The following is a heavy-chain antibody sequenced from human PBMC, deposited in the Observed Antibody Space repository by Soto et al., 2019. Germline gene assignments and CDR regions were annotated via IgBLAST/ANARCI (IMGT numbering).Heavy chain of an antibody. CDR1: GSFSGYY. J-gene: IGHJ4*02. D-gene: IGHD6-19*01. CDR3: ARGYGSNFDY. V-gene: IGHV4-34*01. CDR2: VNNSGST. Sequence: GSFSGYYWSWIRQPPGKGLEWIGEVNNSGSTNYNPSLKSRVTISVDTSKTQFSLKLSSVTAADTAVYYCARGYGSNFDYWGQGTLVTVSS.